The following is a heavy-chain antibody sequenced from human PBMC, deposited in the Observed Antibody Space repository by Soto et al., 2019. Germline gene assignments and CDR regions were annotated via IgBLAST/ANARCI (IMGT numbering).Heavy chain of an antibody. CDR1: GGSISSYY. D-gene: IGHD2-2*01. V-gene: IGHV4-59*01. CDR2: IYYSGST. CDR3: ARLPAADTGVDP. J-gene: IGHJ5*02. Sequence: PSETLSLTCTVSGGSISSYYWSWIRQPPGKGLEWIGYIYYSGSTNYNPSLKSRVTISVDTSKNQFSLKLSSVTAADTAVYYCARLPAADTGVDPWGQGTLVTVS.